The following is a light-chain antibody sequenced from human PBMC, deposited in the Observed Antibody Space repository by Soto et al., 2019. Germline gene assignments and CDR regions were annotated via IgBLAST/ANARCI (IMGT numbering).Light chain of an antibody. Sequence: DIVMTQSPDSLAVSLGERATINCKSSQSVLYSSNNKNYLAWYQQKPGQPPKLLIYWASTRESGVPGRFSGSGSGTDFTPTISSLQGEDVAVCYCQQYYSAPWTFGQGTKVEIK. V-gene: IGKV4-1*01. J-gene: IGKJ1*01. CDR2: WAS. CDR1: QSVLYSSNNKNY. CDR3: QQYYSAPWT.